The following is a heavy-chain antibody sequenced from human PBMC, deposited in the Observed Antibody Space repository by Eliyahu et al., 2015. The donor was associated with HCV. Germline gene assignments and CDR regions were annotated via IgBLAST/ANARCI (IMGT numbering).Heavy chain of an antibody. CDR1: GFRFSSYS. CDR3: ARDPDSGYGFDS. J-gene: IGHJ4*02. CDR2: ISSGSGTI. V-gene: IGHV3-48*01. D-gene: IGHD5-12*01. Sequence: EVQLVESGGGLVQPGGSLRLSCAASGFRFSSYSMNWVRQAPGEGPEWVSYISSGSGTIYYADSVKGRFTISRDNAKNSLFLQMNSLRVEDTAVYYCARDPDSGYGFDSWGQGTLVTVSS.